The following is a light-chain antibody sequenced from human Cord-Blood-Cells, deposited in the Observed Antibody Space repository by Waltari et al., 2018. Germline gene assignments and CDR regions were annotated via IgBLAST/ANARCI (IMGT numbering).Light chain of an antibody. Sequence: AIRMTQSPSSFSASTGDRVTLTCRASQGISSYLAWYQQKPGRAPKLLIYAAATLQSGVPARFSGSGCGTDYIRTISCLQSEDYATYYCQQYYSYPPYTFGQGTKLEIK. V-gene: IGKV1-8*01. J-gene: IGKJ2*01. CDR3: QQYYSYPPYT. CDR2: AAA. CDR1: QGISSY.